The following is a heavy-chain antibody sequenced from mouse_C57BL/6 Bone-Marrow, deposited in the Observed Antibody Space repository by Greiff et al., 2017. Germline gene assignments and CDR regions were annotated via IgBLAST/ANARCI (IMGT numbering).Heavy chain of an antibody. V-gene: IGHV5-6*01. D-gene: IGHD4-1*01. Sequence: DVQLQESGGDLVKPGGSLKLSCAASGFTFSSYGMSWVRQTPDKRLEWVATISSGGSYTYYPDSVKGRFTISRDNAKNTLYLQMSSLKSEDTAMYYCARHGWEFAYWGQGTLVTVSA. J-gene: IGHJ3*01. CDR2: ISSGGSYT. CDR1: GFTFSSYG. CDR3: ARHGWEFAY.